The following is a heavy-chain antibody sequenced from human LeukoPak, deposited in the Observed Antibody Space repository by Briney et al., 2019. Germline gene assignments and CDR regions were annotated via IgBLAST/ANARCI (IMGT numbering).Heavy chain of an antibody. CDR3: ATDGRERATAFGY. V-gene: IGHV4-39*02. D-gene: IGHD1-26*01. CDR2: IYYSGST. CDR1: GGSISSSSYY. Sequence: SETLSLTCTVSGGSISSSSYYWGWIRQPPGKGLEWIGSIYYSGSTYYNPSLKSRVTISVDTSKNQISLKLSSVTAADTAMYCCATDGRERATAFGYWGQGTLVTVSS. J-gene: IGHJ4*02.